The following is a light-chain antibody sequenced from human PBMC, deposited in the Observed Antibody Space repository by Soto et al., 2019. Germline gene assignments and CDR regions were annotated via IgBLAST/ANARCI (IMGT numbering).Light chain of an antibody. CDR1: QSLVYSDGTTY. Sequence: DVVMTQSPLSLPVTLGQPASISCRSSQSLVYSDGTTYLTWFQQRPGQSPRRLIYRVSKWDSGVTDRFSGSGSGTAFTLTITRVEAEDVGVYFCMQGTHLPLTCGGGTKVQIK. J-gene: IGKJ4*01. CDR3: MQGTHLPLT. CDR2: RVS. V-gene: IGKV2D-30*01.